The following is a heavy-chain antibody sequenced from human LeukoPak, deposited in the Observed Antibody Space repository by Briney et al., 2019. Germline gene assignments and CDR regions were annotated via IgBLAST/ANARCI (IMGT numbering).Heavy chain of an antibody. CDR1: GYTFTGYY. J-gene: IGHJ4*02. CDR3: ARTGYGSGSYNYYFDY. V-gene: IGHV1-2*06. Sequence: ASAKVSCKASGYTFTGYYMHWVRQAPGQGLERMGRINPNSGGTDYAQKFQGRVTMTRDTSISTACMELSRLRSDDTAVYYCARTGYGSGSYNYYFDYWGQGTLVTVSS. D-gene: IGHD3-10*01. CDR2: INPNSGGT.